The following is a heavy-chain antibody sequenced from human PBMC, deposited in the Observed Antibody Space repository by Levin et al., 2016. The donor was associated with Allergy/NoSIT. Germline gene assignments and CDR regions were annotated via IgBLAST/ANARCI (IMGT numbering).Heavy chain of an antibody. CDR3: AGTAVTTPWLPEYYYYYGMDV. Sequence: SETLSLTCSVSGGSISSFYWSWIRQSPGKGLEWIGYIYNRGSTNYSPSLESRVTMSIDASKTQFSLSLSSVTAADTAVYYCAGTAVTTPWLPEYYYYYGMDVWGQGTTVTVSS. J-gene: IGHJ6*02. CDR2: IYNRGST. CDR1: GGSISSFY. D-gene: IGHD4-17*01. V-gene: IGHV4-59*01.